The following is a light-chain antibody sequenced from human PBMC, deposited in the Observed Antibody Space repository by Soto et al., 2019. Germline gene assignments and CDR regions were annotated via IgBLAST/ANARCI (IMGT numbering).Light chain of an antibody. CDR2: EVR. CDR1: SSDVGGYRY. J-gene: IGLJ2*01. CDR3: SSYTTSSTVV. Sequence: QSALTQPASVSGSPGQSITISCTGTSSDVGGYRYVSWYQQHPGKAPKLMIYEVRNRPSGVSNRFSGSKSGNTASLTISGLQAEDEADYYCSSYTTSSTVVFGGGTKVTVL. V-gene: IGLV2-14*01.